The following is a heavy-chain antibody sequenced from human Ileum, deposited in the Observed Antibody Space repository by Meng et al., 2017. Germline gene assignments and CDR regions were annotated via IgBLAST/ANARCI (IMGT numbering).Heavy chain of an antibody. D-gene: IGHD2-8*01. J-gene: IGHJ4*02. CDR2: INHSGST. CDR3: ARVASMIMVYGGSYFDY. Sequence: QVQLEQWGAELLKPSATLYLSCEASGWSFSGYYWRWMRQAPGKGLEWIGEINHSGSTNYNPYLKSRVTISVDTSKNQFSLKLSSVTAADTAVYYCARVASMIMVYGGSYFDYWGQGTLVTVSS. V-gene: IGHV4-34*01. CDR1: GWSFSGYY.